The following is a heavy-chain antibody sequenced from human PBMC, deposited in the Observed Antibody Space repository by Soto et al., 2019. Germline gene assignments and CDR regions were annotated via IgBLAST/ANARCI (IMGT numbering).Heavy chain of an antibody. J-gene: IGHJ6*03. CDR1: GFTFSDHY. D-gene: IGHD2-2*01. V-gene: IGHV3-72*01. Sequence: GGSLRLSCAASGFTFSDHYMDWVRQAPGKGLEWVGRTRNKANSYTTEYAASVKGRFTISRDDSKNSLYLQMNSLKTEDTAVYYFARFKVVPAAMPEYSYYYYMDVWGKGTTVTVPS. CDR3: ARFKVVPAAMPEYSYYYYMDV. CDR2: TRNKANSYTT.